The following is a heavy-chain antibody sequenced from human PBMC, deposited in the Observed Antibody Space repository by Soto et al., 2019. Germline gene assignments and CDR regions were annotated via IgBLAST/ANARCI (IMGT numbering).Heavy chain of an antibody. D-gene: IGHD2-8*02. Sequence: SETLSLTCAVSGYSISTGFNWAWIRQPPGKGLEWIGSIYHSGSTYYNLSLKSRVTISSDASKNQISLKLSSVTAADTALYYCARDWGTGFYKLDSWGQGTLVTVSS. CDR3: ARDWGTGFYKLDS. V-gene: IGHV4-38-2*02. J-gene: IGHJ4*02. CDR1: GYSISTGFN. CDR2: IYHSGST.